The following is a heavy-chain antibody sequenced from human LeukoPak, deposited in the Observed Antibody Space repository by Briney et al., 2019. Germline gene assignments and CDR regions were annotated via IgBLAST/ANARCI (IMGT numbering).Heavy chain of an antibody. D-gene: IGHD1-20*01. CDR2: INPKNGYT. J-gene: IGHJ4*02. CDR1: GYTFSGYY. V-gene: IGHV1-2*05. Sequence: GASVKVSCKASGYTFSGYYMHWVRQAPGQGLEWMGRINPKNGYTNYAQNFQGRVTMTRDTSISTAYMELSRLRSDDTGVYYCARGYDWESDYWGQGTLVTVSS. CDR3: ARGYDWESDY.